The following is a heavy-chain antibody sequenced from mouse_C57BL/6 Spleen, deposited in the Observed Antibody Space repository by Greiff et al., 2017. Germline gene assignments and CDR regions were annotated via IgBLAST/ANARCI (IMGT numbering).Heavy chain of an antibody. Sequence: EVKLVESGGGLVKPGGSLKLSCAASGFTFSDYGMHWVRQAPGKGLEWVAYISSGSSTIYYADTVKGRFTISRDNAKNTLFLQMSSLRSEDTAMYYSANSNYYYYGMDYWGQGTSVTVSA. V-gene: IGHV5-17*01. CDR2: ISSGSSTI. CDR3: ANSNYYYYGMDY. D-gene: IGHD2-5*01. CDR1: GFTFSDYG. J-gene: IGHJ4*01.